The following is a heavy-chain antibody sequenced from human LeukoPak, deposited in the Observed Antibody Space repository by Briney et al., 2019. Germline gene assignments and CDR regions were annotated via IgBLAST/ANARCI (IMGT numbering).Heavy chain of an antibody. V-gene: IGHV4-39*01. CDR3: ARQNNWFDP. CDR2: IYYSGST. CDR1: GGSISSSSYY. J-gene: IGHJ5*02. Sequence: SETLSLTWTVSGGSISSSSYYWAWIRQPPGKGLEWIGSIYYSGSTYYNPSLKSRVTISVDTSKNQFSLKLSSVTAADTAVYYCARQNNWFDPWGQGTLVTVPS.